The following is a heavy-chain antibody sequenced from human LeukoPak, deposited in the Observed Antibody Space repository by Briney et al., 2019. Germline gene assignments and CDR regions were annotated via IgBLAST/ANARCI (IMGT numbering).Heavy chain of an antibody. J-gene: IGHJ4*02. CDR2: SSSNGGST. D-gene: IGHD6-19*01. CDR3: VNQISGWVY. V-gene: IGHV3-64D*06. CDR1: GFTFSTLP. Sequence: GGSLRLSCSASGFTFSTLPMRWVRQAPGKGLEYVSGSSSNGGSTYYADSVKGRFTISRDNSKNTLYLQMSSLRPEDTAVYYCVNQISGWVYWGQGTLVTVSS.